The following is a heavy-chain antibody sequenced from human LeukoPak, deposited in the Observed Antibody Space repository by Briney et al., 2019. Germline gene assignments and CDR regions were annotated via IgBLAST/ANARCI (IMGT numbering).Heavy chain of an antibody. CDR2: ISGSGGST. Sequence: PGGSLRLSCAASGFTFSSYAMSWVRQAPGKGLEWVSAISGSGGSTYYADSVKGRFTISRDNSKNTLYLQMNSLRAEDTAVYYCAKNRGGYDSSGYYPNVFDIWGQGTMVTVSS. CDR3: AKNRGGYDSSGYYPNVFDI. D-gene: IGHD3-22*01. CDR1: GFTFSSYA. J-gene: IGHJ3*02. V-gene: IGHV3-23*01.